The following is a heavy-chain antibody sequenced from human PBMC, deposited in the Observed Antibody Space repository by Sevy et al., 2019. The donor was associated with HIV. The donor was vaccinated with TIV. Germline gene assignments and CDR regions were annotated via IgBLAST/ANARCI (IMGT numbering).Heavy chain of an antibody. D-gene: IGHD6-19*01. CDR1: GFTFSSYW. CDR2: IKQDGSEK. CDR3: GIGPGDSGGCYLSQGYYVDY. V-gene: IGHV3-7*01. J-gene: IGHJ4*02. Sequence: GGSLRLSCAASGFTFSSYWMSWVRQAPGKGLEWVANIKQDGSEKYYVDSVKGRFTISRDNAKNSLYLQMNSLRAEDTGGYYCGIGPGDSGGCYLSQGYYVDYWGQGTLVTFSS.